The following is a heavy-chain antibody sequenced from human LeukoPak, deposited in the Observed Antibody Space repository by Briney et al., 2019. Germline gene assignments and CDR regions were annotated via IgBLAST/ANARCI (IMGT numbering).Heavy chain of an antibody. J-gene: IGHJ4*02. V-gene: IGHV3-9*01. CDR3: AKDGDYENGSGSYYY. CDR1: GFTFDDYA. Sequence: GGSLRLSCAASGFTFDDYAMHWVRQAPGKGLEWVSGISWNSGSIGYADSVKGRFTISRDNAKNSLYLQMNSLRAEDTALYYCAKDGDYENGSGSYYYWGQGTPVTVSS. D-gene: IGHD3-10*01. CDR2: ISWNSGSI.